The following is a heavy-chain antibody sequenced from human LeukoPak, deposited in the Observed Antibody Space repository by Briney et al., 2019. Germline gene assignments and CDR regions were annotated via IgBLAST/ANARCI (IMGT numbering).Heavy chain of an antibody. V-gene: IGHV4-59*12. Sequence: SETLSLTCTVSGGSISSYYWSWIRQPPGKGLEWIGYIYYSGGTYYNPSLKSRVTMSVDTSKNQFSLKLSSVTAADTAVYYCARDEIPGDYWGQGTLVTVSS. CDR2: IYYSGGT. CDR3: ARDEIPGDY. CDR1: GGSISSYY. D-gene: IGHD2-21*01. J-gene: IGHJ4*02.